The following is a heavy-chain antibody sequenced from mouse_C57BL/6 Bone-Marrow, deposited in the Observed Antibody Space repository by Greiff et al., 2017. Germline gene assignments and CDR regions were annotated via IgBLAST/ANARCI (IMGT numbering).Heavy chain of an antibody. V-gene: IGHV1-81*01. J-gene: IGHJ1*03. CDR3: ARGLLRYDWYFDV. CDR2: IYPRSGNT. CDR1: GYTFTSYG. D-gene: IGHD1-1*01. Sequence: VQVVESGAELARPGASVKLSCKASGYTFTSYGISWVKQRTGQGLEWIGEIYPRSGNTYYNEKFKGKATLSADKSSSTAYMELRSLTSEDSAVYFCARGLLRYDWYFDVWGTGTTVTVSS.